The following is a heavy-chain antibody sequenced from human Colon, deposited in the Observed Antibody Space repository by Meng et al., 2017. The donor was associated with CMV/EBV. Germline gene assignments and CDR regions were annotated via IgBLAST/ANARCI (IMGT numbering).Heavy chain of an antibody. CDR2: IHDSGNT. Sequence: SETLSLTCTVSGDSITTYYWSWIRQPPGKGLEWIGYIHDSGNTNHNPSLKSRVTISMDTSKKQFSLRLNSVTAADTAVYYCARGSILDYWGQGTLVTVSS. CDR1: GDSITTYY. J-gene: IGHJ4*02. V-gene: IGHV4-59*01. CDR3: ARGSILDY.